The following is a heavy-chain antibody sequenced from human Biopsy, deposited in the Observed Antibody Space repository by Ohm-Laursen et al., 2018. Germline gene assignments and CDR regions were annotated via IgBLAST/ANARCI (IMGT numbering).Heavy chain of an antibody. Sequence: SDTLSLTCTVSGDSVTKYYWSWIRQPPGKGLEWIGHIYYSVMTNYNPSLQSRVSISVGTSRNQVSLTLSSVTAADTAVYYCARDSGILNYGNFKYYHYYGMDVWGQGTLVTVSS. J-gene: IGHJ6*02. CDR1: GDSVTKYY. V-gene: IGHV4-59*02. CDR2: IYYSVMT. D-gene: IGHD4-11*01. CDR3: ARDSGILNYGNFKYYHYYGMDV.